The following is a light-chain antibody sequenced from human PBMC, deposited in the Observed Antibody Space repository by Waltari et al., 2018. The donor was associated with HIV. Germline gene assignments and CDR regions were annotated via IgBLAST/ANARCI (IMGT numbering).Light chain of an antibody. CDR2: DTS. V-gene: IGKV3-11*01. CDR3: QQRTNWPAIT. J-gene: IGKJ5*01. Sequence: EIVLTQSPDILSLSPGERATLSCRASQSVTSYIAWYQHKPGQAPGLLIFDTSNRATGIPARFSGSGSGTDFTLTISSLEPEDFAIYYCQQRTNWPAITFGQGTRLEIK. CDR1: QSVTSY.